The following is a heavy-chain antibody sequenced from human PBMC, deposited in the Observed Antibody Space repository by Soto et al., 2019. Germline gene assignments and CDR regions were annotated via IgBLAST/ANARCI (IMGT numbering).Heavy chain of an antibody. CDR3: ARDFEESGRYVLMVYSYYYYYGLDV. CDR1: GYTFTSYG. Sequence: ASVKVSCKASGYTFTSYGISWVRQAPGQGLEWMGWISAYNGNTNYAQKLQDRVTMTTDTSTSTAYMELRSLRSDDTAVYYCARDFEESGRYVLMVYSYYYYYGLDVWGQGTTVRVSS. D-gene: IGHD2-8*01. J-gene: IGHJ6*02. CDR2: ISAYNGNT. V-gene: IGHV1-18*01.